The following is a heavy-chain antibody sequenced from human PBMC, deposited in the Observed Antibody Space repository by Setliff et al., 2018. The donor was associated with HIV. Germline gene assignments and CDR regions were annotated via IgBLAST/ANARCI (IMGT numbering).Heavy chain of an antibody. V-gene: IGHV1-2*02. CDR2: INPNSGGT. J-gene: IGHJ6*02. CDR1: GYTFTGYY. CDR3: ARDHCSSSGCYEYSYYGMDV. D-gene: IGHD2-2*01. Sequence: GASVKVSCKASGYTFTGYYMHWVRQAPGQGLERMGWINPNSGGTTYAQKFQGRVTMTRDTSINTAYMEVSRLRSDDTAVYYCARDHCSSSGCYEYSYYGMDVWGQGTTVTVSS.